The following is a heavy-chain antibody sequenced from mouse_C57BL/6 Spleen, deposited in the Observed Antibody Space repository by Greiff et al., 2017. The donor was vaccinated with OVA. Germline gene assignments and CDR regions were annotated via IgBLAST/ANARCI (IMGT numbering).Heavy chain of an antibody. CDR2: IWSGGST. V-gene: IGHV2-2*01. J-gene: IGHJ2*01. Sequence: VMLVESGPGLVQPSQSLSITCTVSGFSLTSYGVHWVRQSPGKGLEWLGVIWSGGSTDYNAAFISRLSISKDNSKSQVFFKMNSLQADDTAIYYCARNNDYDVSYFDYWGQGTTLTVSS. CDR3: ARNNDYDVSYFDY. CDR1: GFSLTSYG. D-gene: IGHD2-4*01.